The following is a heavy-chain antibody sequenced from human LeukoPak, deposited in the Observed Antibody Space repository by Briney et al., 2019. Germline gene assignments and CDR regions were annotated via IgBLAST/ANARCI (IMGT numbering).Heavy chain of an antibody. Sequence: PSETLSLTCTVSGGSISSYYCSWIRQPPGKGLEWIGYIYYSGSTNYNPSLKSRVTISVDTSKNQFSLKLSSVTAADTAVYYCARLSLDYDILTGYSNWFDPWGQGTLVTVSS. J-gene: IGHJ5*02. CDR2: IYYSGST. CDR1: GGSISSYY. V-gene: IGHV4-59*01. CDR3: ARLSLDYDILTGYSNWFDP. D-gene: IGHD3-9*01.